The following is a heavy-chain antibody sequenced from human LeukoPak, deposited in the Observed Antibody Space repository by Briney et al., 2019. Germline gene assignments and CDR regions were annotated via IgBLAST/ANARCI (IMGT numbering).Heavy chain of an antibody. V-gene: IGHV3-23*01. CDR1: GFTFSSYA. D-gene: IGHD5-24*01. J-gene: IGHJ4*02. CDR2: ISGSGGST. Sequence: GGSLRLSCAASGFTFSSYAMSWVRQAPGKGLEWVSGISGSGGSTYYADSVKGRFTISRDNSKNTLYLQMNSLRAEDTAVYYCAKQSGWRWLQFTDYWGQGTLVTVSS. CDR3: AKQSGWRWLQFTDY.